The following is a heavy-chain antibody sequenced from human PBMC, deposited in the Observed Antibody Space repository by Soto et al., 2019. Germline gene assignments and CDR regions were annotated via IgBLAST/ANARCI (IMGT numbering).Heavy chain of an antibody. D-gene: IGHD6-6*01. Sequence: QVQLVQSGAEVKKPGSSVKVSCKASGGTFSSYAISWVRQAPGQGLEWMGGIIPIFGTANYAQKFQGRVRITPDEPTSTAYMELSSLRAEETAVYYCARHPWNIAARAGDDYWGQGNLVTVSS. CDR2: IIPIFGTA. CDR1: GGTFSSYA. V-gene: IGHV1-69*05. J-gene: IGHJ4*02. CDR3: ARHPWNIAARAGDDY.